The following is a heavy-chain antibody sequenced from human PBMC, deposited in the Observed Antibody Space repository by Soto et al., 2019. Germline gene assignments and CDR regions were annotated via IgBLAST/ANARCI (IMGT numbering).Heavy chain of an antibody. Sequence: QVQLQQWGAGLLKPSETLSLTCVGYDGSFSNYYWTWIRQPPGKGLEWIGEINHRGGTDYNPSLKSRVTISVDTSKNHFSLTLSSVTAADTALYYWARGSILSPAICGDWGQGTLVTVSS. CDR3: ARGSILSPAICGD. V-gene: IGHV4-34*01. CDR2: INHRGGT. CDR1: DGSFSNYY. D-gene: IGHD3-9*01. J-gene: IGHJ4*02.